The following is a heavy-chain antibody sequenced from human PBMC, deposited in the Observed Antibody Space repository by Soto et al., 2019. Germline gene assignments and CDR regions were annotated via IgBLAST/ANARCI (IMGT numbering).Heavy chain of an antibody. V-gene: IGHV3-23*01. J-gene: IGHJ4*02. CDR2: ISGSGGST. Sequence: GGSLRLSCAASGLTFSSYAMSWVRQAPGKGLEWVSAISGSGGSTYYADSVKGQFTVSRDNSKNTLYLQMNSLRAEDTAVFYCAKDGSRGYSFDYWSQGSLVPVSS. CDR3: AKDGSRGYSFDY. CDR1: GLTFSSYA. D-gene: IGHD5-12*01.